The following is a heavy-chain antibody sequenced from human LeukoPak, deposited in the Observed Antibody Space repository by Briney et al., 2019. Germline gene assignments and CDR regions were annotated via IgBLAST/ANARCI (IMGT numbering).Heavy chain of an antibody. D-gene: IGHD6-13*01. J-gene: IGHJ5*02. CDR2: IIPIFGTA. CDR1: GGTFSSYA. Sequence: SVKVSCKASGGTFSSYAISWVRQAPGQGLEWMGGIIPIFGTANYAQKFQGRVTITADESTSTAYMELSSLRSEDTAVYYCARRAGNLNWFDPWGQGTLVTVSS. CDR3: ARRAGNLNWFDP. V-gene: IGHV1-69*01.